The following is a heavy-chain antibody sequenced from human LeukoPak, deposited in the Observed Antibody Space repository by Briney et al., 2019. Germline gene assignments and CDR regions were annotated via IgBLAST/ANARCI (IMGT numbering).Heavy chain of an antibody. CDR3: ARAPSYGDYRLGAFDI. CDR1: GFTFSSYS. Sequence: GGSLRLSCAASGFTFSSYSMNWVRQAPGKGLEWVSSISSSSSYIYYADSVKGRFTISRDNAKNSLYLQMNSLRAEDTAVYYCARAPSYGDYRLGAFDIWGQGTMVTASS. CDR2: ISSSSSYI. V-gene: IGHV3-21*01. J-gene: IGHJ3*02. D-gene: IGHD4-17*01.